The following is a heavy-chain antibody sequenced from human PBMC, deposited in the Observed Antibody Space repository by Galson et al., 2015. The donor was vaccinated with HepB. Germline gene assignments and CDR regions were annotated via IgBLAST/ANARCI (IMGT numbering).Heavy chain of an antibody. CDR1: GSTFTSYG. V-gene: IGHV1-18*01. Sequence: QSGAEVKKPGASVKVSCKASGSTFTSYGISWVRQAPGQGLEWMGWISAYNGNTNYAQKLQGRVTMTTDTSTSTAYMELRSLRSDDTAVYYCARDTRVYGGNSWFDPWGQGTLVTVSS. CDR2: ISAYNGNT. D-gene: IGHD4-23*01. J-gene: IGHJ5*02. CDR3: ARDTRVYGGNSWFDP.